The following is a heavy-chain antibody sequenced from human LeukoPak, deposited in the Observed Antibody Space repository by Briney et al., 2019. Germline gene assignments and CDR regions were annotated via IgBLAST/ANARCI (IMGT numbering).Heavy chain of an antibody. CDR3: AREKGGKRFDL. CDR2: VYYNVNT. Sequence: SETLSLTCSVSGDSITTYYWTWIRQSPGKGLEWIGHVYYNVNTNYNPSLKSRVTISVDTSKNQFFLRLTSVTAADTAVYYCAREKGGKRFDLWDQGTLVMVSS. D-gene: IGHD1-26*01. J-gene: IGHJ5*02. CDR1: GDSITTYY. V-gene: IGHV4-59*01.